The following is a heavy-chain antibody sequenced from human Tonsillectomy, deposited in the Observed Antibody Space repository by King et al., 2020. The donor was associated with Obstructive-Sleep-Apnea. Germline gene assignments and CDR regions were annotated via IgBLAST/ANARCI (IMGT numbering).Heavy chain of an antibody. V-gene: IGHV4-30-2*01. CDR3: AREGATSGFDF. CDR1: GGSISSCVDY. D-gene: IGHD4/OR15-4a*01. CDR2: IYLTGST. Sequence: QLQESGSGLVKPSQTLSLTCAVSGGSISSCVDYWNWIRQPPVNVLEWIGYIYLTGSTSYNTSFETRVTISVDRCKNQFSLRLTSVTAADTALYYCAREGATSGFDFWGQGTLVTVSS. J-gene: IGHJ4*02.